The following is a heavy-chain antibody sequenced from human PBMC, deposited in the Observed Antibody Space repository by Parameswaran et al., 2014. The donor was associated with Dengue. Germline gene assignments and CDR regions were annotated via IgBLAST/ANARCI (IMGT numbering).Heavy chain of an antibody. J-gene: IGHJ5*02. V-gene: IGHV4-59*01. CDR2: IYYSGST. Sequence: VRQAPGKGLEWIGYIYYSGSTNYNPSLKSRVTISVDTSKNQFSLKLSSVTAADTAVYYCARGGSDFWSGNWFDPWGQGTLVTVSS. D-gene: IGHD3-3*01. CDR3: ARGGSDFWSGNWFDP.